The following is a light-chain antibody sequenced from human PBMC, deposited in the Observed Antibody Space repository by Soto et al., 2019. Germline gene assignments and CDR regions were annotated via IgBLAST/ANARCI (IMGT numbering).Light chain of an antibody. CDR2: DVS. CDR1: SSDVGGYNY. CDR3: SSYTSSSTPYV. J-gene: IGLJ1*01. V-gene: IGLV2-14*01. Sequence: QSVLTQPASVSGSPGQSITISCTGTSSDVGGYNYVSWYQQHPGKAPKLMIYDVSNRPSGVSNRFSGSKSGNTASLTISGLQAEDYADYYCSSYTSSSTPYVFGPGTMVTV.